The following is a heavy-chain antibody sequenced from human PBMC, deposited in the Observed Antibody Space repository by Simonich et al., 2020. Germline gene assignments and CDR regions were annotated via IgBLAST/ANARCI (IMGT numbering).Heavy chain of an antibody. CDR2: ITAYNGKT. CDR3: ARSTTGTTAFDI. CDR1: GYTFTRYG. V-gene: IGHV1-18*01. D-gene: IGHD1-1*01. J-gene: IGHJ3*02. Sequence: QVQLVQSGAEVKKPVASVKVTCKASGYTFTRYGISWVRQAPGQGLEGRGWITAYNGKTNDAQKLQGRVTMTTDTSTSTAYMELRSLRSDDTAVYYCARSTTGTTAFDIWGQGTMVTVSS.